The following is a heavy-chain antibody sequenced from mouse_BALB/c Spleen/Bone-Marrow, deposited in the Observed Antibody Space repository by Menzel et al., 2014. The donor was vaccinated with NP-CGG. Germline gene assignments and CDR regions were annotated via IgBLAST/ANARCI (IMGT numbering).Heavy chain of an antibody. V-gene: IGHV14-3*02. D-gene: IGHD6-1*01. CDR2: IDPANGNT. CDR3: VRSFFCYLFFDY. Sequence: EVQVVESGAELVKPGASVKLSCTASGFNIKDTYMHWVKQRPEQGLEWIGRIDPANGNTKYDPKFQGKATVTADTSSNTAYLQLSSLTSEDTAVYYCVRSFFCYLFFDYWGQGTTLTVSS. J-gene: IGHJ2*01. CDR1: GFNIKDTY.